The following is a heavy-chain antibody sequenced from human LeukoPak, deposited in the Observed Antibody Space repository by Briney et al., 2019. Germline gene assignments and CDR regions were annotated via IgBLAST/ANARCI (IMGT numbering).Heavy chain of an antibody. V-gene: IGHV4-34*01. J-gene: IGHJ6*03. CDR1: GGSFSGYY. D-gene: IGHD5-12*01. Sequence: SETLSLTCAVYGGSFSGYYWSWIRHPPGKGLEWIGEINHSGSTNYNPSLKSRVTISVDPSKNQFSLKLSSVPAANPAVYYCARGVVRYSRYYYYYMDVWGKGTTVTVSS. CDR2: INHSGST. CDR3: ARGVVRYSRYYYYYMDV.